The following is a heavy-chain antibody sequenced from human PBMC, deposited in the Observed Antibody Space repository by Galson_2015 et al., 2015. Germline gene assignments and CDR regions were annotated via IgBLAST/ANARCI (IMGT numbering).Heavy chain of an antibody. D-gene: IGHD6-13*01. V-gene: IGHV1-2*04. CDR1: GYTFTGYY. CDR2: INPNSGGT. Sequence: SVKVSCKASGYTFTGYYMHWVRQAPGQGLEWMGWINPNSGGTNYAQKFQGCVTMTRDTSISTAYMELSRLRSDDTAVYYCARGGSVAAAGTQAPDYWGQGTLVTVSS. CDR3: ARGGSVAAAGTQAPDY. J-gene: IGHJ4*02.